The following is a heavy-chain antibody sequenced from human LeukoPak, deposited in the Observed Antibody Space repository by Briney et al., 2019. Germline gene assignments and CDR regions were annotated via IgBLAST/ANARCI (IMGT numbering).Heavy chain of an antibody. V-gene: IGHV2-70*11. J-gene: IGHJ3*02. Sequence: SGPALVQPTPTLTLTCTFSGFSLSTSGMCVSWIRQPPGKALEWLARIDWDDDKYYSTSLKTRLTISKDTSKNQVVLTMTNMDPVDTATYYCARIRTARYYDSSGYYTHDAFDIWGQGTMVTVSS. CDR2: IDWDDDK. CDR1: GFSLSTSGMC. CDR3: ARIRTARYYDSSGYYTHDAFDI. D-gene: IGHD3-22*01.